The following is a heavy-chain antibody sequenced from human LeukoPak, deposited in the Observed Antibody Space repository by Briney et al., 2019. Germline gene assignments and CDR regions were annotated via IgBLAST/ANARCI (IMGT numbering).Heavy chain of an antibody. J-gene: IGHJ4*02. CDR1: GGTFSSYT. Sequence: GASVKVSCKASGGTFSSYTISWVRQAPGQGLEWMGGIIPILGIANYAQKFQGRVTITADKSTSTAYMELSSLRSEDTAVYYCAREVGLCGGDCYGLDYWGQGTLVTVSS. CDR3: AREVGLCGGDCYGLDY. D-gene: IGHD2-21*01. CDR2: IIPILGIA. V-gene: IGHV1-69*10.